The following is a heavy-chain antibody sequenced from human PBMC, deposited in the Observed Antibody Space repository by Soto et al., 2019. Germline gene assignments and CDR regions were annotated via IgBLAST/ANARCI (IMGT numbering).Heavy chain of an antibody. Sequence: EVQLVESGGGLVKPGGSLRLSCAASGFTFSSYSMNWVRQAPGKGLEWVSSISSSSSYIYYADSVKGRFTISRDNAKNSLYLQMNNLRAEDTAVYYCARDQPGYSYGYGLGYCGQGTLVTVSS. CDR3: ARDQPGYSYGYGLGY. CDR1: GFTFSSYS. V-gene: IGHV3-21*01. CDR2: ISSSSSYI. D-gene: IGHD5-18*01. J-gene: IGHJ4*02.